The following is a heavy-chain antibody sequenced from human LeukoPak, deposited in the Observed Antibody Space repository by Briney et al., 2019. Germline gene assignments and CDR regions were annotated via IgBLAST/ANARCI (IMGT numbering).Heavy chain of an antibody. CDR1: GYTFTSYY. CDR2: INPSGGST. CDR3: ARDRLEAAAGPSDAFDI. V-gene: IGHV1-46*01. J-gene: IGHJ3*02. Sequence: ASVKVSCKASGYTFTSYYMHWVRQAPGQGLEWMGIINPSGGSTSYAQKFQGRVTRTRGTSTSTVYMELSSLRSEDTAVYYCARDRLEAAAGPSDAFDIWGQGTMVTVSS. D-gene: IGHD6-13*01.